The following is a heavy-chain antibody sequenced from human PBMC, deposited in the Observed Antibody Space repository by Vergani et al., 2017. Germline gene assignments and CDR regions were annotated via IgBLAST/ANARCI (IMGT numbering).Heavy chain of an antibody. CDR2: IKSDGSIT. J-gene: IGHJ5*01. CDR1: GFSFNSYW. CDR3: ARARCIETCYMSNWLDS. V-gene: IGHV3-74*03. Sequence: VHLVESGGGVVQPGRSLTLSCVASGFSFNSYWMHWVRQVPGKGLLWVSRIKSDGSITAYADSVKGRFTISRDNAQNTLYLQMNSLRVEDTGVYYCARARCIETCYMSNWLDSWGQGTLVTVSS. D-gene: IGHD3-9*01.